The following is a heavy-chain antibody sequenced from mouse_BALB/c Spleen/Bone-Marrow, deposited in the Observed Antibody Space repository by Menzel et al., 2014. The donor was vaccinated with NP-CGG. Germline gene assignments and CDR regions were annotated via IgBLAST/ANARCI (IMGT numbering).Heavy chain of an antibody. Sequence: EVQLQQSGPELVKPGASVKISCKASGYTFTDYNMHWVKQSHGTSLEWIGYIYPYNGGTGYNQKFKSKATLTVDNSSSTAYMELRSLTSEDSAVYYCAITTLYAMDYWGQGTSVTVSS. CDR1: GYTFTDYN. J-gene: IGHJ4*01. CDR2: IYPYNGGT. V-gene: IGHV1S29*02. D-gene: IGHD2-12*01. CDR3: AITTLYAMDY.